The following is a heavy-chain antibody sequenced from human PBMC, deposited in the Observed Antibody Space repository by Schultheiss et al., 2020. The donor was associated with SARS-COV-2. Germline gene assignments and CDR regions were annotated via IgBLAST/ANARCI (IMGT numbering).Heavy chain of an antibody. CDR3: ARHHVGAVAANWFGP. D-gene: IGHD6-19*01. Sequence: SETLSLTCSVSGSSITGFFWTWIRQPPGKGLDPIGNIYFTGITKYNPSLKSRVTISIDTSKNQFSLKLGSVTAADTAVYFCARHHVGAVAANWFGPWGQGTLVTVSS. CDR1: GSSITGFF. CDR2: IYFTGIT. J-gene: IGHJ5*02. V-gene: IGHV4-59*01.